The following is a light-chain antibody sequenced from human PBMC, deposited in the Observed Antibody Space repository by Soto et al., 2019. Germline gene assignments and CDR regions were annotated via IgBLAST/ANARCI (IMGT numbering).Light chain of an antibody. Sequence: QSVLTQPPSASGTPGQRVTISCSGSSSNIGSNYVYWYQQNPGTAPKLLIYTNNQRPSGVPDRFSGSKSGTSASLAISGLRSEDEADYYCAAWDDSLSAVVFGGGTKLTVL. CDR1: SSNIGSNY. CDR3: AAWDDSLSAVV. J-gene: IGLJ2*01. CDR2: TNN. V-gene: IGLV1-47*01.